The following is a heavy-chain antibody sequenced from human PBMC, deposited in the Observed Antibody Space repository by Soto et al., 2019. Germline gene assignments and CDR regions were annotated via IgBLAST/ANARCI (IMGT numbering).Heavy chain of an antibody. Sequence: GGSLRLSCAASGFTFSSYAMSWVRQAPGKGLEWVSAISGSGGSTYYADSVKGRFTISRDNSKNTLYLQMNSLRAEDTAVYYCAKDPSRYSGSYYFDYWGQGTLVTVSS. CDR2: ISGSGGST. V-gene: IGHV3-23*01. CDR1: GFTFSSYA. D-gene: IGHD1-26*01. CDR3: AKDPSRYSGSYYFDY. J-gene: IGHJ4*02.